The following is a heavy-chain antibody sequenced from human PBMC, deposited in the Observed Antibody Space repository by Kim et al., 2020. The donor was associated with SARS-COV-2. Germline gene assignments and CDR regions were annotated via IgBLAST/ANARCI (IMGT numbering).Heavy chain of an antibody. V-gene: IGHV4-4*07. CDR3: ARVAIAVAGSFFDY. Sequence: SETLSLTCTVSGGSISSYYWSWIRQPAGKGLEWIGRIYTSGSTNYNPSLKSRVTMSVDTSKNQFSLKLSSVTAADTAVYYCARVAIAVAGSFFDYWGQGTLVTVSS. CDR1: GGSISSYY. D-gene: IGHD6-19*01. J-gene: IGHJ4*02. CDR2: IYTSGST.